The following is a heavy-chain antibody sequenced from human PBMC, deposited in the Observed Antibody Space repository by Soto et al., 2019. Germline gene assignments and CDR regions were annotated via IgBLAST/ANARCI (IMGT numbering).Heavy chain of an antibody. CDR1: GYTFTSYG. CDR2: FSAYNGNT. J-gene: IGHJ4*02. Sequence: QVQLVQSGVEVKKPGASVKVSCKASGYTFTSYGISWVRQAPGQGLEWMGWFSAYNGNTKYAQKLQGRVTMTTDTPTSTAYMELRSPRSDDTAVYYCGRGVPTGMVQRYYFDYWGQVTLVTVSS. CDR3: GRGVPTGMVQRYYFDY. D-gene: IGHD2-2*01. V-gene: IGHV1-18*01.